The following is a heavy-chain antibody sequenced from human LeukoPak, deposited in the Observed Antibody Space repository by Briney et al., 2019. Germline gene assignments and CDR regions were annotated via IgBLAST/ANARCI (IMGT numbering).Heavy chain of an antibody. Sequence: SQTLSLTCTVSGGSISSGSYYWGWIRQPAGTGLEWIGRIYTSGSTNYNPSLKSRVTISVDTSKNQFSLKLSSVTAADTAVYYCAREGFGTNGVYYYYYYMDVWGKGTTVTVSS. CDR3: AREGFGTNGVYYYYYYMDV. J-gene: IGHJ6*03. CDR1: GGSISSGSYY. CDR2: IYTSGST. D-gene: IGHD2-8*01. V-gene: IGHV4-61*02.